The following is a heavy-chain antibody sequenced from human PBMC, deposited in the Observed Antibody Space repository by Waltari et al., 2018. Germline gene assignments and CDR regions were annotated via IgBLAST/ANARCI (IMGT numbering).Heavy chain of an antibody. CDR1: GFSFRDYW. CDR2: IKRDGREK. Sequence: EVLLVESGGGVVQPGGTLRLSCKASGFSFRDYWMTWVRQAPGKGLEWVANIKRDGREKYYVDSVKGRFSISRDNSEKSLYLQMDNLRPEDTAVYYCARDHEYIADYWGQGTLVTVSS. D-gene: IGHD3-16*02. J-gene: IGHJ4*02. V-gene: IGHV3-7*01. CDR3: ARDHEYIADY.